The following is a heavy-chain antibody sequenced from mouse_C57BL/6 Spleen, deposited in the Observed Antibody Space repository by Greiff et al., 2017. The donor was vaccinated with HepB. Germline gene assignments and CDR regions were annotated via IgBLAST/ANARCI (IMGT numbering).Heavy chain of an antibody. CDR3: ARPRDAELSWFAY. CDR2: IYPRSGNT. Sequence: QVQLQQSGAELARPGASVKLSCKASGYTFTSYGISWVKQRTGQGLEWIGEIYPRSGNTYYNEKFKGKATLTADKSSSTAYMELRSLTSEDSAVYFCARPRDAELSWFAYWGQGTLVTVSA. V-gene: IGHV1-81*01. CDR1: GYTFTSYG. J-gene: IGHJ3*01.